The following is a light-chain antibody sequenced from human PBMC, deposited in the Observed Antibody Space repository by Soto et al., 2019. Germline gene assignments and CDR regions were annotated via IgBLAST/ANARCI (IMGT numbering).Light chain of an antibody. CDR2: DAS. J-gene: IGKJ1*01. Sequence: EIVLTQSPATLSLSPGERATLSCRASQSVSRYLAWYQHKPGQAPRLLIYDASKRATGIPARFSGSGSGTDFTLTISCLEPEDFAVYYCQQRSNWPPTWTFGQGTRVEI. CDR3: QQRSNWPPTWT. CDR1: QSVSRY. V-gene: IGKV3-11*01.